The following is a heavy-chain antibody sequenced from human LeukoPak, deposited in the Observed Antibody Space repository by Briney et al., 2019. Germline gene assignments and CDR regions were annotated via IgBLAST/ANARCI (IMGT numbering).Heavy chain of an antibody. CDR2: IKQDGSKT. V-gene: IGHV3-7*01. D-gene: IGHD3-3*01. CDR3: ARVKSGYLAFDY. Sequence: GGSLRLSCAASGFTFSRYWMTWVRQPPGKGLEWVASIKQDGSKTYYIESVKGRFTISRDNAKNSLYLQMNSLRAEDTAVYYCARVKSGYLAFDYWGQGTLVTVSS. J-gene: IGHJ4*02. CDR1: GFTFSRYW.